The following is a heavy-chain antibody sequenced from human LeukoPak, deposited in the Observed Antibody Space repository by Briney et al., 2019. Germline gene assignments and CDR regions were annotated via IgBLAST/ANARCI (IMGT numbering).Heavy chain of an antibody. V-gene: IGHV3-48*03. CDR2: ISSSGSTI. CDR3: ARETYYYGSGSWYYFDY. J-gene: IGHJ4*02. D-gene: IGHD3-10*01. CDR1: GFTFSSYE. Sequence: GGSLRLSCAASGFTFSSYEMNWVRQAPGKGLEWVSYISSSGSTIYYADSVKGRFTISRDNAKNSLYLQMNSLRAEDKAVYYCARETYYYGSGSWYYFDYWGQGTLVTVSS.